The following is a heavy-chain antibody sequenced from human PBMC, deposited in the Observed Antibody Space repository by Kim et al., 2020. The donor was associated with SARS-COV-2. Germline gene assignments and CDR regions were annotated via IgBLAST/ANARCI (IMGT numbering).Heavy chain of an antibody. D-gene: IGHD3-3*01. J-gene: IGHJ4*02. CDR2: IIPIFGTA. V-gene: IGHV1-69*13. Sequence: SVKVSCKASGGTFSSYAISWVRQAPGQGLEWMGGIIPIFGTANYAQKFQGRVTITADESTSTAYMELSSLRSEDTAVYYCARDSGGGLRFLEGYYFDYWGQGTLVTVSS. CDR1: GGTFSSYA. CDR3: ARDSGGGLRFLEGYYFDY.